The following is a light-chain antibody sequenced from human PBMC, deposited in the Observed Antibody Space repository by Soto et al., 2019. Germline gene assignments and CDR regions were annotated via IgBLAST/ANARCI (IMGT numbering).Light chain of an antibody. CDR1: QSVSSN. Sequence: EIVLTQSPGTLSLSPGERATLSCRASQSVSSNLVWYQQKPGQAPRLLIYGASTRATGIPARFSGSGSGTEFTLTISSLQSEDFAVYYCQHYNNWPPYTFGQGTKLEIK. CDR3: QHYNNWPPYT. CDR2: GAS. J-gene: IGKJ2*01. V-gene: IGKV3-15*01.